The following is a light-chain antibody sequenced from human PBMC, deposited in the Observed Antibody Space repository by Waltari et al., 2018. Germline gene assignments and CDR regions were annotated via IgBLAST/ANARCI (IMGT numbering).Light chain of an antibody. V-gene: IGKV3-20*01. Sequence: EIVLTTSPGTPSLSPGERATLSCRASQTVRTTYLAWSQQKPGQAPTLLIYGASSRATGIPDRFSGSGSGTDFSLTISSLEPEDFAVYYCQQYDISPLTFGGGTKVEIK. CDR1: QTVRTTY. CDR3: QQYDISPLT. J-gene: IGKJ4*01. CDR2: GAS.